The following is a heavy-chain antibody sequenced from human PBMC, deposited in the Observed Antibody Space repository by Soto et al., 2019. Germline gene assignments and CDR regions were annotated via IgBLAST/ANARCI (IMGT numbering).Heavy chain of an antibody. Sequence: SETLSLTCTVSGGSISSSSNHWGWIRQPPGKGLEWTGNIYYSENTYYNPSLKSRVTISVDTSKNQFSLRLTSVTAADTAVYYCATHPPYGPLDHWGQGTLVTVSS. CDR2: IYYSENT. CDR1: GGSISSSSNH. D-gene: IGHD4-17*01. CDR3: ATHPPYGPLDH. V-gene: IGHV4-39*01. J-gene: IGHJ4*02.